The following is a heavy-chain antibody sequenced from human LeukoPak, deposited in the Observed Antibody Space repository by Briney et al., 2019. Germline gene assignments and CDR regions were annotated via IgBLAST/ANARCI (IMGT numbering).Heavy chain of an antibody. Sequence: SVKVSCKASGGTFSSYAISWVRQAPGQGLEWMGGIIPIFGTANYAQKFQGRVTITADESTSTAYMELSSLRSEDTAVYYCAKDYCRDGNCPFPFLDSWGQGTLVTVSS. D-gene: IGHD2-15*01. J-gene: IGHJ4*02. CDR3: AKDYCRDGNCPFPFLDS. V-gene: IGHV1-69*13. CDR2: IIPIFGTA. CDR1: GGTFSSYA.